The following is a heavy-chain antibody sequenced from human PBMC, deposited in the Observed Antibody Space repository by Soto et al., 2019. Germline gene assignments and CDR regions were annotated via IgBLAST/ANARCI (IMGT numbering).Heavy chain of an antibody. CDR1: GYNFNSYG. D-gene: IGHD5-12*01. J-gene: IGHJ4*02. CDR2: ISGYSGNF. CDR3: AREVDIVPTPGGDY. Sequence: QVVLVQSGPEVKKPGASVKLSCKASGYNFNSYGVAWVRQAPGQGLEWMGWISGYSGNFMYAEKVEERVTMTTDTSTSTAYMELRSRRSDDTAVYFCAREVDIVPTPGGDYWGQGTLVTVSA. V-gene: IGHV1-18*04.